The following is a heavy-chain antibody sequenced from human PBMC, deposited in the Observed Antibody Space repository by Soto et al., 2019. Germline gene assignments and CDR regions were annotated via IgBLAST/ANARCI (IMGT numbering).Heavy chain of an antibody. J-gene: IGHJ5*02. CDR2: VYYSGTT. Sequence: AETLSLTGTVSGGSIDIGDYYLSWSRQPPGKGLGWIGYVYYSGTTDYNPFLKSRVTLSLDKSKKEFSLKMNSVTAADTAVYYCARDVIALHHYSDPWGQG. D-gene: IGHD2-15*01. CDR3: ARDVIALHHYSDP. V-gene: IGHV4-61*08. CDR1: GGSIDIGDYY.